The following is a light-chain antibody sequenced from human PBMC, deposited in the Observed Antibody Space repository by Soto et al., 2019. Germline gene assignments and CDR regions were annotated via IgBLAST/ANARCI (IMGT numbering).Light chain of an antibody. V-gene: IGKV3-20*01. CDR3: QQYGDSPT. CDR2: GTS. CDR1: QSFTNSF. J-gene: IGKJ1*01. Sequence: EIVLTQSPDTLSLSPGETAALSCRASQSFTNSFLAWYQQRTGQPPRLLVYGTSNRAVGIPDMFSGSGSGTDFTLTISGLEPEDFAVYYCQQYGDSPTFGPGTKVEVK.